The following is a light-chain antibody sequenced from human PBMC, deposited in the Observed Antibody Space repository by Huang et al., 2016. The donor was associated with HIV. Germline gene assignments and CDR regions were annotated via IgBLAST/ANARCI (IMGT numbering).Light chain of an antibody. CDR3: QQYDNLLT. CDR1: QDISNY. J-gene: IGKJ4*01. Sequence: DIQMTQSPSSLSASVGDRVTITCQASQDISNYLNWYQQKPGKAPKLLIYDASNLETGFPSRFSGSVSGTDFTFTISSLQPEDIATYYCQQYDNLLTFGGGTKVEIK. V-gene: IGKV1-33*01. CDR2: DAS.